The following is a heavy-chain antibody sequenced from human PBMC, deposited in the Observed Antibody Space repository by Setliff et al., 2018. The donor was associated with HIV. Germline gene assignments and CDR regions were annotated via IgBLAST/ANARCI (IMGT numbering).Heavy chain of an antibody. CDR1: GYSFSSYA. D-gene: IGHD4-4*01. Sequence: GASVKVSCKASGYSFSSYAISWVRQAPGQGLEWMGWISAYNGHTNYAQKFQDRVTMTTDTSTNTAYMELSSLGSDDTAVYYCAKTSPKDGYSSDFWGQGTQVTVSS. CDR2: ISAYNGHT. J-gene: IGHJ4*02. CDR3: AKTSPKDGYSSDF. V-gene: IGHV1-18*01.